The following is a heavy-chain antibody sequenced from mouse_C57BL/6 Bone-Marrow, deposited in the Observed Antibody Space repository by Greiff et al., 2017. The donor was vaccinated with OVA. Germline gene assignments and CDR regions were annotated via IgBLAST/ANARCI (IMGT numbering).Heavy chain of an antibody. Sequence: EVKLVESGGGLVKPGGSLKLSCAASGFTFSDYGMHWVRQAPEKGLEWVAYISSGGSTIYYADTVKGRFTISRDNAKNTLYLQMTSLRSEDTAMYYCAREDYYGSPWFAYWGQGTLVTVSA. D-gene: IGHD1-1*01. CDR3: AREDYYGSPWFAY. J-gene: IGHJ3*01. V-gene: IGHV5-17*01. CDR2: ISSGGSTI. CDR1: GFTFSDYG.